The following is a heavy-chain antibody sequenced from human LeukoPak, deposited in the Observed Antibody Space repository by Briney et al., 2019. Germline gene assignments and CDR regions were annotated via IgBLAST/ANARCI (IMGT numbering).Heavy chain of an antibody. CDR3: AELGITMIGGV. D-gene: IGHD3-10*02. CDR2: IRYDGNKK. J-gene: IGHJ6*04. V-gene: IGHV3-30*02. Sequence: GGSLRLSCAASGFIFSSYGMHWVRQAPGKGLEWVAFIRYDGNKKYYADFVKGRFTISRDNSKNTLYLQMNSLRAEDTAVYYCAELGITMIGGVWGKGTTVTISS. CDR1: GFIFSSYG.